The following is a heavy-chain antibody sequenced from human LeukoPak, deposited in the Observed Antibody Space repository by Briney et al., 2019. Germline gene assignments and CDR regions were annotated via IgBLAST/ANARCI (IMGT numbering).Heavy chain of an antibody. CDR3: ARAPRNYGMDV. CDR1: GGSISSGGYS. J-gene: IGHJ6*02. V-gene: IGHV4-30-2*01. Sequence: SETLSLTCAVSGGSISSGGYSWSWIRQPPGQGLEWIGYIYHSGSTYYNPSLKSRVTISVDRSKNQFSLKLSSVTAADTAVYYCARAPRNYGMDVWGQGTTVTVSS. CDR2: IYHSGST.